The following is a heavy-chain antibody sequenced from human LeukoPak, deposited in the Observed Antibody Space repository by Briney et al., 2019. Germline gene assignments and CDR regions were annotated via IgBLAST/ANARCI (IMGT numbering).Heavy chain of an antibody. V-gene: IGHV1-24*01. CDR1: GYTLTELS. CDR2: FDPEDGET. D-gene: IGHD3-22*01. Sequence: ASVKVSCKVSGYTLTELSMHWVRQAPGKGLEWMGGFDPEDGETIYAQKFQGRVTMTEDTSTDTAYMELSSLRSEDTAVYYCATSGFLSSGYYYPMYYWGQGTLVTVSS. CDR3: ATSGFLSSGYYYPMYY. J-gene: IGHJ4*02.